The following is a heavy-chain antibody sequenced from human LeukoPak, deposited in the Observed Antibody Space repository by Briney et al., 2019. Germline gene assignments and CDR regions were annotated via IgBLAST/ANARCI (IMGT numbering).Heavy chain of an antibody. CDR3: ARAGSGSYGDAFDI. CDR1: GGSISSYY. CDR2: IYYSGST. D-gene: IGHD1-26*01. Sequence: PSETLSLTCTVSGGSISSYYWSWIRQPPGKGLEWIGYIYYSGSTNYNPSLKSRVTISVDTSKNQFSLKLSSVTAADTAVYYYARAGSGSYGDAFDIWGQGTMVTVSS. J-gene: IGHJ3*02. V-gene: IGHV4-59*01.